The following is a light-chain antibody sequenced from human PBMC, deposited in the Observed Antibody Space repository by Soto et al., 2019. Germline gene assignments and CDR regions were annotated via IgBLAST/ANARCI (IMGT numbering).Light chain of an antibody. V-gene: IGKV3-20*01. CDR3: QQYGSSPVT. CDR1: QSVSSSY. Sequence: EIVLTQSPGTLSLSPGERATLSCRASQSVSSSYLAWYQQKPGQAPRLLIYGASSRATGVPDRFSGSGSGTDFTLTISRLEPEDFEVYYCQQYGSSPVTLGQGTKVEIK. CDR2: GAS. J-gene: IGKJ1*01.